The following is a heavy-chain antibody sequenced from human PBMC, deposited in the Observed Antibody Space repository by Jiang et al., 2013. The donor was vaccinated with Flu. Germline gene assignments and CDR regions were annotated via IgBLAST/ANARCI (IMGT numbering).Heavy chain of an antibody. D-gene: IGHD3-16*01. Sequence: GAEVKKPGASVKVSCKASGYTFTSYYMHWVRQAPGQGLEWMGIINPSGGSTSYALKFQGRVTMTRDTSTSTVYMELSSLRSEDTAVYYCARELGGGAGNPGDYNWFDPWGQGTLVTVSS. CDR3: ARELGGGAGNPGDYNWFDP. V-gene: IGHV1-46*01. CDR2: INPSGGST. CDR1: GYTFTSYY. J-gene: IGHJ5*02.